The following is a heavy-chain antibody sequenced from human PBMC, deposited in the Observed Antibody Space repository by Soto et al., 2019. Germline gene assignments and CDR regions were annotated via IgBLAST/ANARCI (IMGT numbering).Heavy chain of an antibody. CDR2: IIPIFGTA. J-gene: IGHJ4*02. V-gene: IGHV1-69*12. CDR3: ARSRHCGGDCYPYYFDY. D-gene: IGHD2-21*02. Sequence: QVQLVQSGAAVKKPGSSVKVSCKASGGTFSSYAISWVRQAPGQGLEWMGGIIPIFGTANYAQKFQGRVTITADESTSPXYMELSSLRSEDTAVYYCARSRHCGGDCYPYYFDYWGQGTLVTVSS. CDR1: GGTFSSYA.